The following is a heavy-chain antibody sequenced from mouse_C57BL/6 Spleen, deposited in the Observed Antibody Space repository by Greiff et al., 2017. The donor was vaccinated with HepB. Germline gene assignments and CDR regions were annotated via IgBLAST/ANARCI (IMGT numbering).Heavy chain of an antibody. J-gene: IGHJ2*01. Sequence: QVQLQQSGTELVKPGASVKLSCKASGYTFTSYWMHWVKQRPGQGLEWIGNINPSNGGTNYNEKFKSKATLTVDKSSSTAYMQLSSLTSEDSAVYLCARPTDGYRGGHFDFWGQGTTLTVSS. D-gene: IGHD2-3*01. CDR2: INPSNGGT. CDR3: ARPTDGYRGGHFDF. V-gene: IGHV1-53*01. CDR1: GYTFTSYW.